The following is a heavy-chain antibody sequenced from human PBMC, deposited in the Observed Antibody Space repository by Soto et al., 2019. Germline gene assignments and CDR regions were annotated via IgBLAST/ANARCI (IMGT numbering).Heavy chain of an antibody. CDR2: ISSSSSTI. J-gene: IGHJ4*02. V-gene: IGHV3-48*01. Sequence: PGGSLRLSCAASGFTFSSYSMNWVRQAPGKGLEWVSYISSSSSTIYYADSVKGRFPISRDNAKNSLYLQMNSLRAADTAVYYCARGTMIVVANFDYWGQGTLVTVSS. D-gene: IGHD3-22*01. CDR3: ARGTMIVVANFDY. CDR1: GFTFSSYS.